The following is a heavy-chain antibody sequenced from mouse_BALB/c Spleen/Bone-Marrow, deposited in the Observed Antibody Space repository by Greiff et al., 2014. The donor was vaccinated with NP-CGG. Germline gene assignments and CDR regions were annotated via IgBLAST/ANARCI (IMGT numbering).Heavy chain of an antibody. Sequence: QVTLKESGAELMKPGASVKISCKATGYTFSNYWIEWIKQRPGHGLEWIGEILPGSGSSNYNEKLKGKATFTADTSSNTAYMQLSSLTSEDSAVYYCARTGDGYYYAMDYWGQGTSVTGSS. J-gene: IGHJ4*01. CDR2: ILPGSGSS. D-gene: IGHD2-3*01. CDR3: ARTGDGYYYAMDY. V-gene: IGHV1-9*01. CDR1: GYTFSNYW.